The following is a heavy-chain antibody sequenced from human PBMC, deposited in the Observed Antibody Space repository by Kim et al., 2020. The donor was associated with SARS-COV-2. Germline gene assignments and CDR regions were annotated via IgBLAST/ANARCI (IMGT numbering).Heavy chain of an antibody. CDR2: ILPMVDIP. V-gene: IGHV1-69*04. D-gene: IGHD2-21*01. J-gene: IGHJ5*02. CDR3: ARGGQVVIDGRVSLTPYDH. CDR1: GGTFSNYA. Sequence: SVKVSCKASGGTFSNYAVNWVRQAPGQGLEWMGRILPMVDIPNYARNFQGRLTTTADKSTSTAYMELTGLTSADTAAYYCARGGQVVIDGRVSLTPYDHWGQGALVTVSS.